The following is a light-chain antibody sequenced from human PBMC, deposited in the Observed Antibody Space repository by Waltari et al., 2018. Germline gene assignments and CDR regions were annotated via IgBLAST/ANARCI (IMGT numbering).Light chain of an antibody. CDR3: QQYYTAPYT. V-gene: IGKV4-1*01. Sequence: DIVMTQSPDSLAVSLGEKATTNCKSNQSLLYNSNNKTYLAWYQQKPGKPLKLFFYWASSRESGVPDRFSGSGSGTDFTLTIGSLQAEDVAVYYCQQYYTAPYTFGQGTKLEIK. CDR1: QSLLYNSNNKTY. J-gene: IGKJ2*01. CDR2: WAS.